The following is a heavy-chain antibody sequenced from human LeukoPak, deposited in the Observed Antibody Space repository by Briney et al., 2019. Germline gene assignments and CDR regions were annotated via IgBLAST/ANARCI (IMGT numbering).Heavy chain of an antibody. D-gene: IGHD3-10*01. V-gene: IGHV4-34*01. Sequence: PSETLSLTCAVYDGSFSGYYWSWIRQPPGKGLEWIGEINHSGSTNYNPSLKSRVTISLDTSKSQFSLKVRYVTAADTAVYYCARDNKPMVRGVGIENYYMDVWGKGTTVTVSS. CDR3: ARDNKPMVRGVGIENYYMDV. CDR1: DGSFSGYY. J-gene: IGHJ6*03. CDR2: INHSGST.